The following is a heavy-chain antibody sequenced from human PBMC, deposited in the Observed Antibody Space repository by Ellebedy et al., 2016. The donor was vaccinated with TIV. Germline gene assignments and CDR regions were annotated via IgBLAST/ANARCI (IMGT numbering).Heavy chain of an antibody. CDR2: ISYDGSNK. CDR3: AKAKGRTGDRSAFDI. V-gene: IGHV3-30*18. D-gene: IGHD7-27*01. Sequence: GESLKISXAASGFTFSSYGMHWVRQAPGKGLEWVAVISYDGSNKYYADSVKGRFTISRDNSKNTLYLQMNSLRAEDTAVYYCAKAKGRTGDRSAFDIWGQGTMVTVSS. CDR1: GFTFSSYG. J-gene: IGHJ3*02.